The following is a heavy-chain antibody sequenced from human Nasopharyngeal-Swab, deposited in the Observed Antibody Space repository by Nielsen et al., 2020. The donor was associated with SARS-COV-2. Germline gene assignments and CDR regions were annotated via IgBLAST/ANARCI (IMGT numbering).Heavy chain of an antibody. D-gene: IGHD3-10*01. Sequence: GESLKISCAASGFTFDTYAMHWVRQAQGKGLEFVSSILVDGIATQYASSVKGRFTISRDNSKNTLYLQMGSLRDEDMAVYYCTRDRDGCWSIDYWGQGTLVTVSS. CDR3: TRDRDGCWSIDY. CDR2: ILVDGIAT. J-gene: IGHJ4*02. CDR1: GFTFDTYA. V-gene: IGHV3-64*01.